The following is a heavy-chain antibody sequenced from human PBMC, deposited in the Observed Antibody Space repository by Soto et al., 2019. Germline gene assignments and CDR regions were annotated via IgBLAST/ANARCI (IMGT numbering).Heavy chain of an antibody. V-gene: IGHV3-23*01. D-gene: IGHD6-6*01. Sequence: EVQLLESGGGLVQPGGSLRLSCAASGFTFSSYAMSWVRQAPGKGLEWVSAISGSGGSTYYADSVKSRFTISRDNSKNTLYLHMNSLRAEDTAVYYCAKSMQLVYYFDYWGQGTLVTVSS. J-gene: IGHJ4*02. CDR3: AKSMQLVYYFDY. CDR1: GFTFSSYA. CDR2: ISGSGGST.